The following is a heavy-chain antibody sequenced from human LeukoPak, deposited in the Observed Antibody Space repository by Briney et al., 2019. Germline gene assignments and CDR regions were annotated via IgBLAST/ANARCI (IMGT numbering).Heavy chain of an antibody. V-gene: IGHV1-69*13. CDR2: IIPIFGTA. D-gene: IGHD3-9*01. CDR3: ARVKPPLRYFDWLLSDY. Sequence: ASVKVSCKASGGTFSSYAISWVRQAPGQGLEWMGGIIPIFGTANYAQKFQGRVTITADESTSTAYMELSSLRSEDTAVYYCARVKPPLRYFDWLLSDYWGQGTLVTVSS. J-gene: IGHJ4*02. CDR1: GGTFSSYA.